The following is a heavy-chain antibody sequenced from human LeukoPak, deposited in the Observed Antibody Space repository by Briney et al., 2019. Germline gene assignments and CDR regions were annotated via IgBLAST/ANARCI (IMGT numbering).Heavy chain of an antibody. V-gene: IGHV3-21*01. Sequence: GGSLRLSCAASEFTFSSYSMSWVCQAPGKGLDWVSSISSSSSYIYYADSLKGRFTISRDNAKNSLYLQMNSLRAEDTAVYYCAGGNSCSGGSCSYYFDYWGQGTLVTVSS. CDR3: AGGNSCSGGSCSYYFDY. CDR2: ISSSSSYI. J-gene: IGHJ4*02. CDR1: EFTFSSYS. D-gene: IGHD2-15*01.